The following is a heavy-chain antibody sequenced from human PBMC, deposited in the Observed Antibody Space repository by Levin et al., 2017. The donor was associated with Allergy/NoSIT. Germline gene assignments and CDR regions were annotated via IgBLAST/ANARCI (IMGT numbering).Heavy chain of an antibody. CDR1: GYTFTSYG. CDR3: ARERGYCSSTSCYIGQMGYYYYGMDV. D-gene: IGHD2-2*02. J-gene: IGHJ6*02. Sequence: ASVKVSCKASGYTFTSYGISWVRQAPGQGLEWMGWISAYNGNTNYAQKLQGRVTMTTDTSTSTAYMELRSLRSDDTAVYYCARERGYCSSTSCYIGQMGYYYYGMDVWGQGTTVTVSS. V-gene: IGHV1-18*01. CDR2: ISAYNGNT.